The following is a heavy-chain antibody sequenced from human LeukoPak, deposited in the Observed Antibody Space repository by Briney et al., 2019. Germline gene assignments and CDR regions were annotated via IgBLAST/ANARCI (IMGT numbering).Heavy chain of an antibody. CDR1: DDSISDYY. J-gene: IGHJ3*02. CDR3: ARAIYGFTMIGAFDI. Sequence: PSETLSLTCTVSDDSISDYYRGWIRQPPGKGLEWIGYFHNSGTSTYNPSLKSRVTISVDTSKNQFSLKLSSVTAADTAVYYCARAIYGFTMIGAFDIWGQGTMVTVSS. V-gene: IGHV4-59*08. D-gene: IGHD3-22*01. CDR2: FHNSGTS.